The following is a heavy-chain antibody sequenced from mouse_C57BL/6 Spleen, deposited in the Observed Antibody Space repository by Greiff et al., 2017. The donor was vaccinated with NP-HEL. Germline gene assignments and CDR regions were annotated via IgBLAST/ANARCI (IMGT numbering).Heavy chain of an antibody. Sequence: EVKLMESGAELVRPGASVKLSCTASGFNIKDYYMHWVKQRPEQGLEWIGRIDPEDGDTEYAPKFQGKATMTEDKSSNTAYLQLSSLPSEDTAVYYCTTRAVEALDWDFDVWGTGTTVTVSS. CDR3: TTRAVEALDWDFDV. CDR2: IDPEDGDT. CDR1: GFNIKDYY. D-gene: IGHD1-1*01. J-gene: IGHJ1*03. V-gene: IGHV14-1*01.